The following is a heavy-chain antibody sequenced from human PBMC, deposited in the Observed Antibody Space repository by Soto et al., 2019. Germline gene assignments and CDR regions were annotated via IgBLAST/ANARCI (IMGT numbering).Heavy chain of an antibody. V-gene: IGHV3-30-3*01. CDR1: GFTFSSYA. CDR3: ARRSSSYYAFDI. D-gene: IGHD6-13*01. J-gene: IGHJ3*02. CDR2: ISYDGSNK. Sequence: GGSLRLSCAASGFTFSSYAMHWVRQAPGKGLEWVAVISYDGSNKYYADSVKGRFTISRDNAKNSLFLQMNSLRAEDTAVYYCARRSSSYYAFDIWGQGTMVTVSS.